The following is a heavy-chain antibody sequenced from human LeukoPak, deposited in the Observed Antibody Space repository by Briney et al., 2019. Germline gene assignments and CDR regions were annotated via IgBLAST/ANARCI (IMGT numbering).Heavy chain of an antibody. V-gene: IGHV4-38-2*02. CDR2: IYHSGST. CDR3: ARIHYYDSRERPGFDP. D-gene: IGHD3-22*01. CDR1: GYSISSGYY. Sequence: SETLSLTCTVSGYSISSGYYWGWIRQPPGKGLEWIGSIYHSGSTYYNPSLKSRVTISVDTSKNQFSLKLSSVTAADTAVYYCARIHYYDSRERPGFDPWGQGTLVTVSS. J-gene: IGHJ5*02.